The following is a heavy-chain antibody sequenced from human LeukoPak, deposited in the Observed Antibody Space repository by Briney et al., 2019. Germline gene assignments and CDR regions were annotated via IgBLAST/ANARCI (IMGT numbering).Heavy chain of an antibody. Sequence: SETLSLTCTVSGGSISSSSYYWGWIRQPPGKGLEWIGSIYYSGSTYYNPSLKSRVTISVDTSKNQFSLKLSSVTAADTAVYYCARTHYGSGAWVQHWGQGTLVTVSS. J-gene: IGHJ1*01. CDR1: GGSISSSSYY. CDR2: IYYSGST. V-gene: IGHV4-39*07. D-gene: IGHD3-10*01. CDR3: ARTHYGSGAWVQH.